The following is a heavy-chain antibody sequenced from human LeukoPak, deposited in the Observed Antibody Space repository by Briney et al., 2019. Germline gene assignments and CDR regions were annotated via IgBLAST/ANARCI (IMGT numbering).Heavy chain of an antibody. CDR3: ARLCKGSTSCLGIGP. Sequence: SETLSLTCAVSGYSISSGYYWGWIRQPPGKGLQWIGTIYHSGTTYYNPSLKSRVTISLDTSKNQFSLKLSSVTAADTAVYYCARLCKGSTSCLGIGPWGQGTLVTVSS. D-gene: IGHD2-2*01. J-gene: IGHJ5*02. CDR2: IYHSGTT. CDR1: GYSISSGYY. V-gene: IGHV4-38-2*01.